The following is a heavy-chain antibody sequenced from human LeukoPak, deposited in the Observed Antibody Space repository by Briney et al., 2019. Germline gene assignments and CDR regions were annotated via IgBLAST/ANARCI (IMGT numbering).Heavy chain of an antibody. D-gene: IGHD3-22*01. Sequence: GGSLRLSCAASGFTFTSYAMSWVRQAPGKGLEWVSAISGSGGDTYYADSVKGRFTISRDNSKNTLFLQMNSLRAEDTAVYYCAKGMTYYYDPSVYSGFDYWAREPRVTVSS. CDR3: AKGMTYYYDPSVYSGFDY. V-gene: IGHV3-23*01. J-gene: IGHJ4*02. CDR2: ISGSGGDT. CDR1: GFTFTSYA.